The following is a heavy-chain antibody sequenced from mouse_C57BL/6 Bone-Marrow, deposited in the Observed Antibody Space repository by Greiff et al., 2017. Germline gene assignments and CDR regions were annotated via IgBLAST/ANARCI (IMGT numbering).Heavy chain of an antibody. V-gene: IGHV1-26*01. CDR1: GYTFTDYY. CDR3: AAAQALFAY. D-gene: IGHD3-2*02. J-gene: IGHJ3*01. Sequence: EVQLQQSGPELVKPGASVKISCKASGYTFTDYYMNWVKQSHGKSLEWIGDINPNNGGTSYNQKFKGKATLTVDQSSSTAYMELRSLTSEDSAVYYCAAAQALFAYWGQGTLVTVSA. CDR2: INPNNGGT.